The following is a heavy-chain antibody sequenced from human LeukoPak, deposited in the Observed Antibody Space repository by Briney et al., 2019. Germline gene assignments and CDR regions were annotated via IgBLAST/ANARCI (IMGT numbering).Heavy chain of an antibody. J-gene: IGHJ4*02. D-gene: IGHD3-22*01. V-gene: IGHV3-7*01. CDR2: IKQDGSEK. CDR1: GFTFSSYW. CDR3: ARGGQYYYDSSGFDY. Sequence: GGSLRLSCAASGFTFSSYWMSWVRQAPGKGLEWVANIKQDGSEKYYVDSVKGRFTISRDNAKNSLYLQMNSLRAEDTAVYYCARGGQYYYDSSGFDYWGQGTLVTVSS.